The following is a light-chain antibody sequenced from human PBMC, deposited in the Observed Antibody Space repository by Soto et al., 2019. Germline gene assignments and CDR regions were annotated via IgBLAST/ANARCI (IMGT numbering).Light chain of an antibody. V-gene: IGLV6-57*02. CDR2: EDN. CDR1: SDSIASYY. CDR3: QSYDSSNPWV. J-gene: IGLJ3*02. Sequence: NFMLTQPHSVSESPGKTVTISCTGSSDSIASYYVQWYQQRPGSAPTAVIYEDNQRPSGVPDRFSGSIDRASNSASLTISGLKTEDEADYYCQSYDSSNPWVFGGGTTVTVL.